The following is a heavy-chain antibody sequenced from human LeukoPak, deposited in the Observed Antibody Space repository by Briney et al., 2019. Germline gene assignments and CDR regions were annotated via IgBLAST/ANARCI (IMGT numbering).Heavy chain of an antibody. CDR1: GGTFSSYA. V-gene: IGHV1-69*05. CDR2: IIPIFGTA. J-gene: IGHJ6*03. D-gene: IGHD4-11*01. CDR3: ARACSNRYYYYYYMDV. Sequence: SVKVSCKASGGTFSSYAISWVRQAPGQGLEWMGGIIPIFGTANYAQKFQGRVTITTDESTSTAYMELSSLRSEDTAVYYCARACSNRYYYYYYMDVWGKGTTVTVSS.